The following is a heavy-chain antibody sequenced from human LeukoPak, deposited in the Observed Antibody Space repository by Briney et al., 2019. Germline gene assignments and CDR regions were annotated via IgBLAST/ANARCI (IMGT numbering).Heavy chain of an antibody. D-gene: IGHD5-12*01. J-gene: IGHJ4*02. CDR1: GGTFSSYA. CDR3: ARSSGYDYRLDY. Sequence: ASVKVSCKASGGTFSSYAISWGRQAPGQGLEWMGGIIPIFVTANYAQKFQGRVTITTDESTSPPYMGLSSLRSEDKAVYYCARSSGYDYRLDYWGQGTLVTVSS. CDR2: IIPIFVTA. V-gene: IGHV1-69*05.